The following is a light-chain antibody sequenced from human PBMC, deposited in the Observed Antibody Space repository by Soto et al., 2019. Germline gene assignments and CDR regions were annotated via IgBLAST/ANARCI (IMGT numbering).Light chain of an antibody. J-gene: IGKJ5*01. CDR2: EAS. CDR1: QGITNR. V-gene: IGKV1D-12*01. Sequence: DIQTTQSPSSVSASVGDRVTITCRASQGITNRLAWYQQKPGKAPKLLIYEASSLQSGVPSRISGSGSGTDFTLTISSLQPEDFATYYCQQANSFPITFGQGTRLEIK. CDR3: QQANSFPIT.